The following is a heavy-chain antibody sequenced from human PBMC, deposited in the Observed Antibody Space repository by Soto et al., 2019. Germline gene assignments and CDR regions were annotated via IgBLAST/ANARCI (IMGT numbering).Heavy chain of an antibody. D-gene: IGHD6-19*01. CDR3: AKFIIAVAGTRDAFDI. CDR1: GFTFSSSA. J-gene: IGHJ3*02. CDR2: ISGSGGST. V-gene: IGHV3-23*01. Sequence: SLRLSCASSGFTFSSSAMSWVRQAPGKGLEWDSAISGSGGSTYYTDSVKGRFTISRDNSKNTLYLQMNSLRAEDTAVYYCAKFIIAVAGTRDAFDIWGQGTMVTVSS.